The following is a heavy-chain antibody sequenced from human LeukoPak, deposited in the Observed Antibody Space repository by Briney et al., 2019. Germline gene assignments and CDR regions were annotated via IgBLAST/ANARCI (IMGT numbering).Heavy chain of an antibody. CDR2: ISYDGSNK. J-gene: IGHJ6*02. CDR3: ARSQTNSSGSYYYYGMDV. CDR1: GFTFSSYA. D-gene: IGHD3-3*01. V-gene: IGHV3-30-3*01. Sequence: GGSLRLSCAASGFTFSSYAMHWVRQAPGKGLEWVAVISYDGSNKYYADSVKGRFTISRDNSKNTLYLQMNSLRAEDTAVYYCARSQTNSSGSYYYYGMDVWGQGTTVTVSS.